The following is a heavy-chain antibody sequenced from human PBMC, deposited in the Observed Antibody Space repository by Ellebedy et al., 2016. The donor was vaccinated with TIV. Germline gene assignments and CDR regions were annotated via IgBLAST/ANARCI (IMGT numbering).Heavy chain of an antibody. CDR3: ATEFYYSSEF. Sequence: SETLSLTCTVYGDSISNYYWSWIRQPPGEGLEWIGYVSHSGSTNYSPSLKSRVTISRDNAKNSLYLQISSLRAEDTAVYYCATEFYYSSEFWGQGALVIVSS. D-gene: IGHD6-25*01. V-gene: IGHV4-59*12. CDR2: VSHSGST. CDR1: GDSISNYY. J-gene: IGHJ4*02.